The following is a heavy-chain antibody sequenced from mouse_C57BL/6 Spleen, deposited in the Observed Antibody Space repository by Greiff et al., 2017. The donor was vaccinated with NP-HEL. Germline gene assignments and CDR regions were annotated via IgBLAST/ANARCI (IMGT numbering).Heavy chain of an antibody. V-gene: IGHV2-6-1*01. CDR1: GFSLTSYG. D-gene: IGHD1-1*01. CDR2: IWSDGST. Sequence: VQLQESGPGLVAPSQSLSITCTVSGFSLTSYGVHWVRQPPGKGLEWLVVIWSDGSTTYNSALKSRLSISKDNSKSQVFLKMNSLQTDDTAMYYCARQNYGSSYYAMDYWGQGTSVTVSS. CDR3: ARQNYGSSYYAMDY. J-gene: IGHJ4*01.